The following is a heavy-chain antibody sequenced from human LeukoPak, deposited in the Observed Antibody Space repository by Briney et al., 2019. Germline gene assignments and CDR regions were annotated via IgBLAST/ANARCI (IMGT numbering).Heavy chain of an antibody. Sequence: ASVKVSCKASGYTFTGYYMHWVRQAPGQGLEWMGWINPSSGGTNYAQKFQGRVTMTRDTSISTAYMELSRLRSGDTAVYYCAREVDYAGFDYWGQGTLVTVSS. CDR3: AREVDYAGFDY. CDR2: INPSSGGT. J-gene: IGHJ4*02. CDR1: GYTFTGYY. D-gene: IGHD4-17*01. V-gene: IGHV1-2*02.